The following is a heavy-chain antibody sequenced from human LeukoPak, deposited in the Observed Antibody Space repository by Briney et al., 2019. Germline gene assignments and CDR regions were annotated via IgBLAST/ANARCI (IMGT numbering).Heavy chain of an antibody. CDR2: IWYDGTNK. CDR3: ARDATGVRMDV. V-gene: IGHV3-33*01. J-gene: IGHJ6*02. D-gene: IGHD7-27*01. Sequence: GGSLRLSCAASGFTFSSHGMHWVRQAPGKGLEWVAVIWYDGTNKYYADSVRGRCTISRDNSKNTLYLQMNSLRAEDTAVYFCARDATGVRMDVWGRGTTVTVSS. CDR1: GFTFSSHG.